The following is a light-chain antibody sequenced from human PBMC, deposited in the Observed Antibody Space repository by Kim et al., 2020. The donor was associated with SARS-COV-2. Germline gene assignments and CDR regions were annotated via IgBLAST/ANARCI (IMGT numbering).Light chain of an antibody. J-gene: IGKJ4*01. Sequence: EVVLTQSPATLSLSPGERATLSCRVSQSVNNYLAWYQQKPGQAPRLLLYDVSNRATGIPARFSGSGSGTDFTLTISSLEPEDFAVYYCQHRKTWPVTFGGGTKVDIK. V-gene: IGKV3-11*01. CDR2: DVS. CDR3: QHRKTWPVT. CDR1: QSVNNY.